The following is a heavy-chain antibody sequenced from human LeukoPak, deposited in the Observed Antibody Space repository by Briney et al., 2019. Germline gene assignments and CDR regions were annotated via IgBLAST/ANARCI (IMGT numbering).Heavy chain of an antibody. CDR3: ARDIGYKSALDY. D-gene: IGHD2-2*02. CDR1: GYTFSKYG. CDR2: ISTYNGNT. V-gene: IGHV1-18*01. J-gene: IGHJ4*02. Sequence: ASVKVSCKASGYTFSKYGISWVRQAPGQGLEWKGWISTYNGNTNYAHKFRGRVVMTTETSTSTVYMEVMSLASDDTAVYYCARDIGYKSALDYWGQGTLVAVS.